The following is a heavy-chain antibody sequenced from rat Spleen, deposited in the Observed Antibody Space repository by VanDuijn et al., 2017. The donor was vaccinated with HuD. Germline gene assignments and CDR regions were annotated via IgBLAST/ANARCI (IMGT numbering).Heavy chain of an antibody. CDR1: GFTFSDYY. CDR3: ARQATTVPSYFDY. CDR2: ITSGGST. D-gene: IGHD1-1*01. Sequence: EVQLVESGGGLVQPGGSLKLSCAASGFTFSDYYMAWVRQAPTKGLEWVATITSGGSTYNPDSVKGRFTISRDNAKSTLYLQVDSLRSEDTTTYYCARQATTVPSYFDYWGQGVMVTVSS. V-gene: IGHV5-29*01. J-gene: IGHJ2*01.